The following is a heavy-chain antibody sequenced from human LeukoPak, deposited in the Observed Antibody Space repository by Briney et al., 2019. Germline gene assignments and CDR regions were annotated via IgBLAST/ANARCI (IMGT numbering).Heavy chain of an antibody. CDR2: ISGGGYI. CDR3: ARERDRGTDVADHFDH. V-gene: IGHV3-23*01. Sequence: GGSLRLSCATSGFSFSTYSMAWARQAPGRGLEWVSVISGGGYIVYADSVKGRFTISRDNSENTVYLQMNSLRAEDTAIYYCARERDRGTDVADHFDHWGQGTLVTVSS. CDR1: GFSFSTYS. J-gene: IGHJ4*02. D-gene: IGHD6-19*01.